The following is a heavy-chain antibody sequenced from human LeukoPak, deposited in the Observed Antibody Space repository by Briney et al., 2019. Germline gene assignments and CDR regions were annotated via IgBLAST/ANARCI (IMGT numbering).Heavy chain of an antibody. D-gene: IGHD1-26*01. CDR1: GFTFDDYG. V-gene: IGHV3-20*04. CDR3: ASLVGATANDAFDI. J-gene: IGHJ3*02. CDR2: INWNGGST. Sequence: GGSLRLSCAASGFTFDDYGMSWVRQAPGKGLEWVSGINWNGGSTGYADSVKGRFTISRDNAKNSLYLQVNSLRAEDTALYYCASLVGATANDAFDIWGQGTMVTVSS.